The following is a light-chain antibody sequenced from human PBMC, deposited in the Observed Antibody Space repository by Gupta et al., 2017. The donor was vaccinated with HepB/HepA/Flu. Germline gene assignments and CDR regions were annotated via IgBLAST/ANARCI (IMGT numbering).Light chain of an antibody. Sequence: VLNQSPAHLTLSPGERATLSCRASQSVSSNLACYQQKPGQAPRLLIYDASSRATGIPARFSGSGSGTDFTLTISSLEPEDWAVYYCQQRSCWPLTFGGGTKVEIK. CDR1: QSVSSN. V-gene: IGKV3-11*01. CDR2: DAS. CDR3: QQRSCWPLT. J-gene: IGKJ4*01.